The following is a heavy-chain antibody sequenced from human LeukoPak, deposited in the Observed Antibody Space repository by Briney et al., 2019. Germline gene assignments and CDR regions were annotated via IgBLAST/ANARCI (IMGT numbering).Heavy chain of an antibody. V-gene: IGHV3-30-3*01. CDR3: AKVLYGSGSYNYYYMDV. D-gene: IGHD3-10*01. Sequence: PGRSLRLSCAASRFTFTTYAVHWVRQAPGKGLEWVALISNDGSKKYYADSVKGRFTISRNNSNNTLYLQMNSLRAEDTAVYYCAKVLYGSGSYNYYYMDVWGKGTTVTVSS. CDR1: RFTFTTYA. CDR2: ISNDGSKK. J-gene: IGHJ6*03.